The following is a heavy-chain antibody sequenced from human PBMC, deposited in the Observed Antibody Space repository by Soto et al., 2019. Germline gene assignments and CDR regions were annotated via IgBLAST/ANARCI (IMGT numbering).Heavy chain of an antibody. CDR1: GFTFSSYG. J-gene: IGHJ6*02. Sequence: GGSMRLSCAASGFTFSSYGMHWVRQAPGKGLEWVAVISYDGSNKYYADSVKGRFTISRDNSKNTLYLQMNSLRAEDTAVYYCAKVRYEGDYYYYYGMDVWGQGTTVTVSS. CDR2: ISYDGSNK. V-gene: IGHV3-30*18. CDR3: AKVRYEGDYYYYYGMDV. D-gene: IGHD3-9*01.